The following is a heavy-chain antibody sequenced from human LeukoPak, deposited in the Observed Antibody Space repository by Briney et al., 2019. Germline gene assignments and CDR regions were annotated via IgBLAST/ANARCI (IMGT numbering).Heavy chain of an antibody. CDR2: VDPNNNNT. Sequence: ASVKVSCKASGYTFTIYYMNWVRQAVGQGLEWMGWVDPNNNNTGYAQKFQGRITLTTDPSISTAYMELSSLRSEDTAVYYCARGASLRFLESELLGYMDVWGKGTTVTVSS. CDR1: GYTFTIYY. V-gene: IGHV1-8*02. D-gene: IGHD3-3*01. CDR3: ARGASLRFLESELLGYMDV. J-gene: IGHJ6*03.